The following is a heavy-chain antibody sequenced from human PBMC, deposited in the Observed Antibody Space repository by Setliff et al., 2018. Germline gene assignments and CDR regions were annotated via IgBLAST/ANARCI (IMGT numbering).Heavy chain of an antibody. Sequence: PGGSLRLSCAASGFSFRDSWMSWVRQAPGKGLEWVANIKEDGSQRNYVDAVRGRFTVSRDNARNLLYLQMNSLRVDDTAVYYCSSYLVSWGQGALVTVSS. J-gene: IGHJ4*02. CDR1: GFSFRDSW. V-gene: IGHV3-7*01. CDR3: SSYLVS. D-gene: IGHD2-21*01. CDR2: IKEDGSQR.